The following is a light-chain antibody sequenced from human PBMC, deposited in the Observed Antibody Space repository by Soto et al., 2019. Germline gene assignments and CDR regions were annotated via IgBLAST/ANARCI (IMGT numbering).Light chain of an antibody. V-gene: IGLV2-8*01. CDR1: SSDVGAYNY. CDR3: CSYTGSDNLL. CDR2: EVT. Sequence: QSALTQPPSASGSPGQSVTICCTGTSSDVGAYNYVSWYQQHPGKAPKLMIYEVTKRPSGVPDRFSGSKSGNTASLTVSGLQAEAEADYYSCSYTGSDNLLFGGGTKLTVL. J-gene: IGLJ2*01.